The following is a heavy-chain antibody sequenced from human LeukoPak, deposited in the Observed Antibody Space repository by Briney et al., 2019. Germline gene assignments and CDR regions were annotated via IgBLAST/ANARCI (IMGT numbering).Heavy chain of an antibody. CDR2: TYYRSKWYN. V-gene: IGHV6-1*01. CDR1: GDSVSSNSAA. Sequence: SQTLSLTCAISGDSVSSNSAAWNWIRQSPSRGLEWLGRTYYRSKWYNDYAVSVKSRITINPNTSKNQFSLQLNSVTPEDTAVYYCAQDYYDGSSSWDAFDIWGQGTMVTVSS. D-gene: IGHD3-22*01. CDR3: AQDYYDGSSSWDAFDI. J-gene: IGHJ3*02.